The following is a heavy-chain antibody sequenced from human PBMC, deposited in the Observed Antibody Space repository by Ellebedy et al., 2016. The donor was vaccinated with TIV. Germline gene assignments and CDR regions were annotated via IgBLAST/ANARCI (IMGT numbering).Heavy chain of an antibody. CDR1: GYTFTSYY. Sequence: AASVKVSCKASGYTFTSYYMHWVRQAPGQGLEWMGIINPSGGSTSYAQKLQGRVTMTRDTSTSTVYMELSSLRSEDTAVYYCARDYYDSSGYYYEFDYWGQGTLVTVSS. CDR2: INPSGGST. J-gene: IGHJ4*02. D-gene: IGHD3-22*01. V-gene: IGHV1-46*04. CDR3: ARDYYDSSGYYYEFDY.